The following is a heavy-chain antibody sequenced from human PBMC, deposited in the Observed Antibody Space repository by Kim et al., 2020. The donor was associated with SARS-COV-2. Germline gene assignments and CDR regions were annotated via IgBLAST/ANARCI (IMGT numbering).Heavy chain of an antibody. D-gene: IGHD3-9*01. V-gene: IGHV3-23*01. Sequence: GRFSISRDNSKNTRYLQMNSLRAEDTAVYYCARSNVLTGYYSRNRYGMDVWGQGTTVTVSS. CDR3: ARSNVLTGYYSRNRYGMDV. J-gene: IGHJ6*02.